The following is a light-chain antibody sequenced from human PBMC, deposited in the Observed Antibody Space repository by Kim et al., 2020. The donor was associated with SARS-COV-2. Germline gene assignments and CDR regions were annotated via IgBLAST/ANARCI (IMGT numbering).Light chain of an antibody. J-gene: IGLJ3*02. CDR1: SSNIGAGYD. Sequence: QRVTISCTWSSSNIGAGYDVHWFQPLPGTAPKLLIYSNTNRPSGVPDRFSGSKSGTSASLAITGLLAEDEADYYCQSYDRSLSGRVFGGGTQLTVL. CDR3: QSYDRSLSGRV. V-gene: IGLV1-40*01. CDR2: SNT.